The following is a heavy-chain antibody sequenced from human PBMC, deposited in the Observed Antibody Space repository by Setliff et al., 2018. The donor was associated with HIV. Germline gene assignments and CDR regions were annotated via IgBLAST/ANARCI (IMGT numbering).Heavy chain of an antibody. V-gene: IGHV4-39*01. J-gene: IGHJ4*02. CDR3: VTVVQDDLGVVLFDY. CDR2: IHYGGFF. CDR1: GGSFRSSRYY. D-gene: IGHD3-3*01. Sequence: PSETLSLTCTVSGGSFRSSRYYWGWIRQPPGKGLEWIGNIHYGGFFWYSPSLKSRVTISVDTSKNQFSLKLSSVTAADTAIYYCVTVVQDDLGVVLFDYWGQGTLVTVSS.